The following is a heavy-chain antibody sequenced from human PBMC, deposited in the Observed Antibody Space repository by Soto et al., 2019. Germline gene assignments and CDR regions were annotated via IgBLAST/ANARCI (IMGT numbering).Heavy chain of an antibody. J-gene: IGHJ4*02. CDR2: MNPNSGNT. CDR1: GGTFSSYA. D-gene: IGHD3-16*01. V-gene: IGHV1-8*02. CDR3: ATQPRLRLGEHHYYFDD. Sequence: GASVKVCCKASGGTFSSYAINWVRQATGQGLEWMGWMNPNSGNTGYAQKFQGRVTMTRNTSISTAYMELSSLRSEDTAVYYCATQPRLRLGEHHYYFDDWGQGTLVTVAS.